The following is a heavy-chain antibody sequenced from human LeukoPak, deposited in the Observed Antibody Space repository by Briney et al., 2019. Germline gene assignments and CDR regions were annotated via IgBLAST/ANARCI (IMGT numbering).Heavy chain of an antibody. V-gene: IGHV7-4-1*02. CDR2: INTNTGNP. CDR1: GYTFTSYA. CDR3: ARDFPARDWFFDL. Sequence: ASVRVSCKASGYTFTSYAMNWVRQAPGQGLEWMGWINTNTGNPTYAQGFTGRFVFSLDTSVSTAYLQISSLKAEDTAVYYCARDFPARDWFFDLWGRGTLVTVSS. J-gene: IGHJ2*01.